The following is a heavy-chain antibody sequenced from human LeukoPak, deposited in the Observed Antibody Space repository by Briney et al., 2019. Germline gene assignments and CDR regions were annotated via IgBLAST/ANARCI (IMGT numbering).Heavy chain of an antibody. J-gene: IGHJ4*02. V-gene: IGHV4-59*01. CDR2: IYYSGST. Sequence: PSETLSLTCTVSGGSISTYDWSWIRQPPGKGLEWIGYIYYSGSTNYNASLTNRVTISVDTSKNQFSLKLSSVTAADTAVYYCAREVGYCSGGSCYSYFDYWGQGTLVTVSS. CDR1: GGSISTYD. D-gene: IGHD2-15*01. CDR3: AREVGYCSGGSCYSYFDY.